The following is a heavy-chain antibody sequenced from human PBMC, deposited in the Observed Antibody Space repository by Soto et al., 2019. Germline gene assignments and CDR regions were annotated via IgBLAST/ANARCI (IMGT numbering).Heavy chain of an antibody. CDR2: INPNSGGT. Sequence: GASVKVSCKASGYTFTGYYMHWVRQAPGQGLEWMGWINPNSGGTNYAQKFQGWVTMTRDTSISTAYMELSRLRSDDTAVYYCARLGSSWDEAFDIWGQGTMVTVSS. CDR1: GYTFTGYY. D-gene: IGHD6-13*01. V-gene: IGHV1-2*04. J-gene: IGHJ3*02. CDR3: ARLGSSWDEAFDI.